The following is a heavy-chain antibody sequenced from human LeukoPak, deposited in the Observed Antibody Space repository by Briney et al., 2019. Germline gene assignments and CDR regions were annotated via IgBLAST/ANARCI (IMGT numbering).Heavy chain of an antibody. CDR2: ISGSGGST. Sequence: GGSLRLSCAASGFTFSSYAMSWVRQAPGKGLEWVSAISGSGGSTYYADSVKGRFTISRDNSKNTLYLQMNSLRAEDTAVYYCAKVTPYYYDSSGYYLPYYFDYWGQGTLVTVSS. J-gene: IGHJ4*02. CDR3: AKVTPYYYDSSGYYLPYYFDY. D-gene: IGHD3-22*01. CDR1: GFTFSSYA. V-gene: IGHV3-23*01.